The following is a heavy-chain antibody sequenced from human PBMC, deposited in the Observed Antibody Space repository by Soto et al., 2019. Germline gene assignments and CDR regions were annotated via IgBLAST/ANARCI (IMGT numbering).Heavy chain of an antibody. CDR3: ARECPTVGWSDEY. D-gene: IGHD4-4*01. J-gene: IGHJ4*02. CDR1: GYTFTSYG. V-gene: IGHV1-18*04. Sequence: QVQLVQSGAEVKKPGASVKVSCKASGYTFTSYGISWVRQAPGQGLEWMGWISAYNGNTNYAQKLQGRVTMTTDTATSTDYMELRSLRSDDTDVYSCARECPTVGWSDEYWGQGTLVTVSS. CDR2: ISAYNGNT.